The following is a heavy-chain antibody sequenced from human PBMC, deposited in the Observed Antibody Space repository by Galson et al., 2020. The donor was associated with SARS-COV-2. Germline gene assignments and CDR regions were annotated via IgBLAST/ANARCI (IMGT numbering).Heavy chain of an antibody. Sequence: ASVKVSCEVSGNTLIEFSIHWVRQAPGKGLEWMGGFDPEEGETIYAQKFQGRVTMTEDTSTDTAYMEFSSLRSEDTAVYYCATPHGQWLGDLGYFDLWGPGTLVTVSS. CDR1: GNTLIEFS. V-gene: IGHV1-24*01. D-gene: IGHD6-19*01. CDR2: FDPEEGET. J-gene: IGHJ2*01. CDR3: ATPHGQWLGDLGYFDL.